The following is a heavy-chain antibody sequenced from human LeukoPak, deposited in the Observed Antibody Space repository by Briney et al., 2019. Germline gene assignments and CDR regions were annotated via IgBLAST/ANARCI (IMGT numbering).Heavy chain of an antibody. J-gene: IGHJ4*02. D-gene: IGHD3-10*01. V-gene: IGHV3-21*01. CDR1: GFTFSSYS. CDR2: ISSSSTYI. Sequence: GGSLRLSCAASGFTFSSYSMNWVRQAPGKGLEWVSSISSSSTYIYYADSVKGRFTISIDNAKNSLYLQMNSLRAEDTAVYYCAREILGELYFDFWGQGTLVTVSS. CDR3: AREILGELYFDF.